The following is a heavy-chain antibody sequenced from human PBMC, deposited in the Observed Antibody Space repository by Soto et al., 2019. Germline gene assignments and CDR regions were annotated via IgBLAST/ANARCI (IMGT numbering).Heavy chain of an antibody. J-gene: IGHJ4*02. Sequence: GGSLRLSCEASGFSLSSYGMHWVRQAPGKGLQWVAVIWSDGGNKYYADPVKGRFTISRDNSKNTLYVQMNSLRAEDTAVYYCARDPYCSTTSCSYYFDYWGQGTLVTVSS. V-gene: IGHV3-33*01. CDR1: GFSLSSYG. CDR3: ARDPYCSTTSCSYYFDY. D-gene: IGHD2-2*01. CDR2: IWSDGGNK.